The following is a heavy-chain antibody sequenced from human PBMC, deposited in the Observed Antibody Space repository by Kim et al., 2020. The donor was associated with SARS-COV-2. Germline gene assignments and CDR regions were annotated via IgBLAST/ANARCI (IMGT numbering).Heavy chain of an antibody. Sequence: GGSLRLSCAASGFTFSSYSMNWVRQAPGKGLEWVSSISSSSSYIYYADSVKGRFTISRDNAKNSLYLQMNSLRAEDVAVYYCAREEGITMVRGVTLDALDIWGQGTMVTVSS. CDR1: GFTFSSYS. V-gene: IGHV3-21*01. CDR3: AREEGITMVRGVTLDALDI. CDR2: ISSSSSYI. D-gene: IGHD3-10*01. J-gene: IGHJ3*02.